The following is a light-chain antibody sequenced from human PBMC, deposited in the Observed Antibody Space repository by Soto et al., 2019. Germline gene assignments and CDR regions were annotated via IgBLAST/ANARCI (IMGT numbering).Light chain of an antibody. V-gene: IGKV1-13*02. CDR3: QQFNGFPLT. J-gene: IGKJ4*01. CDR2: DAS. Sequence: IQLTQSPSSLSASVGDRVTITCRAGQDIGSALAWYQQRPGKAPKLLLYDASNLEAGVPSRFSGSGSGTDFTLTITSLRPADVATYYCQQFNGFPLTFGGGTKVQIK. CDR1: QDIGSA.